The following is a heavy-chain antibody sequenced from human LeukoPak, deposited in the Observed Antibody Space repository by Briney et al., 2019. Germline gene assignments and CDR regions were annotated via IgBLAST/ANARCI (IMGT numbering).Heavy chain of an antibody. CDR3: AKGSYYDSSGSFYFDY. D-gene: IGHD3-22*01. Sequence: GGSLRLSCVASGFTLSTFWMTWVRQAPGKGLEWVSGISGSGDNTYYADSVKGRFTISRDNSKNTLYVQVNSLGTEDTAAYYCAKGSYYDSSGSFYFDYWGQGTLVTVSS. V-gene: IGHV3-23*01. CDR2: ISGSGDNT. J-gene: IGHJ4*02. CDR1: GFTLSTFW.